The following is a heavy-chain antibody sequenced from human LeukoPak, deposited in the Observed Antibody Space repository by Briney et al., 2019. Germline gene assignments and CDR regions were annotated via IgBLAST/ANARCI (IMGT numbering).Heavy chain of an antibody. V-gene: IGHV3-30*03. CDR1: GFTFTTYT. CDR2: ISFDGTNK. J-gene: IGHJ4*02. D-gene: IGHD1-26*01. Sequence: GGSLRLSCAASGFTFTTYTMHWVSQAQGKGLEWVAVISFDGTNKYYTDSVKGRFTISRDNSNNMMYLQMNSLRAEDSAVYYCVSDWDGYWGQGTLVTVSS. CDR3: VSDWDGY.